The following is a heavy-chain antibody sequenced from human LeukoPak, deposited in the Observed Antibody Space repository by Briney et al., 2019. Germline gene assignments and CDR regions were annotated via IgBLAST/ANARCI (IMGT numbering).Heavy chain of an antibody. D-gene: IGHD4-23*01. J-gene: IGHJ4*02. V-gene: IGHV2-70*01. CDR3: ARISGYGGYYFDY. CDR2: IDWDDDK. CDR1: GFSLITSGMC. Sequence: SGPAPVKPTQTLTLTCTFSGFSLITSGMCVSCILQPPGKALEWLALIDWDDDKYYSTSLKTRLTISKDTFKNQVVLTMTNMDPVDTATYYCARISGYGGYYFDYWGQGTLVTVSS.